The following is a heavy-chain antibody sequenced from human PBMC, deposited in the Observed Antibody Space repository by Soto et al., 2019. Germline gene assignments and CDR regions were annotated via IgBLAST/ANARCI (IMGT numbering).Heavy chain of an antibody. Sequence: PSETLSLTCDVSGVSISSGNWWSWVRQPPGKGLEWIAEVYNDGSANYHPSLESRATISVDRSKNQFSLRLSSVTAADTGKYYCARLAYDSRLNYLYFDHWGQGTLVTVSS. CDR2: VYNDGSA. CDR3: ARLAYDSRLNYLYFDH. D-gene: IGHD3-22*01. J-gene: IGHJ4*02. V-gene: IGHV4-4*02. CDR1: GVSISSGNW.